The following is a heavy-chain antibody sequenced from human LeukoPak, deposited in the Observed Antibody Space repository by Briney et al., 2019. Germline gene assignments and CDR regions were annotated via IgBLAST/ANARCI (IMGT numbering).Heavy chain of an antibody. V-gene: IGHV3-15*01. CDR2: IKSKTDGGTT. D-gene: IGHD3-10*01. CDR1: GFTFSNAW. CDR3: TTGPEIGYGSGNYFDY. J-gene: IGHJ4*02. Sequence: PGGSLRLSRAASGFTFSNAWMSWVRQAPGKGRERVGRIKSKTDGGTTDYAAPVKGRFTISRDDSKNTLYLQMNSLKTEDTAVYYCTTGPEIGYGSGNYFDYWGQGTLVTVSS.